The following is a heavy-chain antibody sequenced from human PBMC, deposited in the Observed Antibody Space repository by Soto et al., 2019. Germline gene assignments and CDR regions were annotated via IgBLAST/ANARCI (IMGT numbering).Heavy chain of an antibody. V-gene: IGHV1-8*01. CDR1: GYTFTSYD. CDR2: MNPNSGNT. Sequence: QVQLVQSGAEVKKPGASVKVSCKASGYTFTSYDINWVRQATGQGLEWMGWMNPNSGNTGYAQKFQGRGAMTRNTAIRTAYMELSSLRSEDTAVYYCSTSTGGGFDWFPPAFYCDYGMDVWGQGTTVTVSS. D-gene: IGHD3-9*01. J-gene: IGHJ6*02. CDR3: STSTGGGFDWFPPAFYCDYGMDV.